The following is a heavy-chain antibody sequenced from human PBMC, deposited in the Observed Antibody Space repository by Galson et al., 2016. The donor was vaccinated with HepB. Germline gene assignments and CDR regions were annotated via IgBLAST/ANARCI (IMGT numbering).Heavy chain of an antibody. Sequence: SLRLSCETSGFTFNDYAMHWVRQAPGKSLEWVSGISWYSGRIDYADSVQDRFTVSRDNAKNSPYLQINSLGAEDTALYYCAKATSGSAYGSRYFQHWGQGTLVTVSS. CDR3: AKATSGSAYGSRYFQH. CDR2: ISWYSGRI. J-gene: IGHJ1*01. CDR1: GFTFNDYA. V-gene: IGHV3-9*01. D-gene: IGHD3-10*01.